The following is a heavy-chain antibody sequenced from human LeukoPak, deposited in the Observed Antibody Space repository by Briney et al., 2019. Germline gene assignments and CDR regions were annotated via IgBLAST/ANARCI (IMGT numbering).Heavy chain of an antibody. V-gene: IGHV3-21*01. J-gene: IGHJ4*02. D-gene: IGHD1-20*01. CDR3: ARDRGITGTTSLDY. CDR1: GCTFSSYS. CDR2: ISSSSSYI. Sequence: PGGSLRLSCAASGCTFSSYSMNWVRQAPGKGLEWVSSISSSSSYIYYADSVKGRFTISRDNAKNSLYLQMNSLRAEDTAVYYCARDRGITGTTSLDYWGQGTLVTVSS.